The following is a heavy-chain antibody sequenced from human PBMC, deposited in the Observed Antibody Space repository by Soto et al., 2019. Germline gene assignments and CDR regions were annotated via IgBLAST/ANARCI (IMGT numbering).Heavy chain of an antibody. D-gene: IGHD6-13*01. V-gene: IGHV3-33*01. J-gene: IGHJ6*03. CDR3: ARGAGSNHNHMDL. Sequence: QVQLVESGGGVVQSGRSLRLSCVASGFTLSSCGMHWVRQAPGKGLEWVAILWDDGSLEYYADSVKGRLTVSRDNSKNTLYVQMNSLRDEDTAVYYCARGAGSNHNHMDLWGRGTTVTVSS. CDR1: GFTLSSCG. CDR2: LWDDGSLE.